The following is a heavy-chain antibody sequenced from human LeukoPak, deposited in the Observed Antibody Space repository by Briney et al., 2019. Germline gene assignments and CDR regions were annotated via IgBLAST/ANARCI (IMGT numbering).Heavy chain of an antibody. J-gene: IGHJ4*02. D-gene: IGHD2-2*01. CDR1: RFTFSDDW. Sequence: KPGGCLRLSCAASRFTFSDDWMASVRQARGKGLEWVANINQDGTKKTYVDSVKGRFPISRDNAKNALYLQMNSRRADDTGVYYCASQPAAADVDYWGQGALVTVSS. CDR3: ASQPAAADVDY. V-gene: IGHV3-7*03. CDR2: INQDGTKK.